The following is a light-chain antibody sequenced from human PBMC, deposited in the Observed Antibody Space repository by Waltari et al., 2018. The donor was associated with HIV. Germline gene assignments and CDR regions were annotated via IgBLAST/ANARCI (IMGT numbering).Light chain of an antibody. Sequence: QSALPQPASVSGSPGQSITLSCTGTSSDVGGYNYVSWYQHHPGKAPKFMIYEVSNRPSGVSNRCSGSKSGNTASLTISGLQAEDEADYYCSSYTSSSTPYVVGTGTKVTVL. CDR3: SSYTSSSTPYV. CDR2: EVS. V-gene: IGLV2-14*01. J-gene: IGLJ1*01. CDR1: SSDVGGYNY.